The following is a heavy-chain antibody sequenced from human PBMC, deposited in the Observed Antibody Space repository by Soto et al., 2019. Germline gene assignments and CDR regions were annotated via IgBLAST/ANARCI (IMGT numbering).Heavy chain of an antibody. J-gene: IGHJ4*02. Sequence: QVQLMQSGAEVKKPGASVKVSCKASGYTFTNYGISWVRQAPGHGLEWMGWISAYNGNTNYAQQLQGRVTMTTDTSTSTAYMELRSLRSDDTAVYYCAGFSGYSSSWYLDYWGQGTLVTVSS. CDR3: AGFSGYSSSWYLDY. CDR2: ISAYNGNT. CDR1: GYTFTNYG. D-gene: IGHD6-13*01. V-gene: IGHV1-18*01.